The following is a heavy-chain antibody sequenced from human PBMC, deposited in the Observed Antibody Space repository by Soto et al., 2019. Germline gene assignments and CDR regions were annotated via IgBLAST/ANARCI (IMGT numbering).Heavy chain of an antibody. CDR3: ERGNWNYYYGFDV. Sequence: XVCLSRSFAASAFSFDKYYMTWFRQAPGKGPEWVANIKPDGSEQYYVDSVKGRFTISRDNANNSLYLQMNSLRAEDTAVYFCERGNWNYYYGFDVWGQGTTVTVSS. J-gene: IGHJ6*02. CDR1: AFSFDKYY. D-gene: IGHD1-20*01. V-gene: IGHV3-7*01. CDR2: IKPDGSEQ.